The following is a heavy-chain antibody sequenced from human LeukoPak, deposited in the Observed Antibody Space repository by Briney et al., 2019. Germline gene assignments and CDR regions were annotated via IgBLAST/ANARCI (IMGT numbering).Heavy chain of an antibody. CDR3: ARDGMYSSSWYYGMDV. Sequence: SETLSLTCTVSGGSISSYYWSWIRQPPGKGLEWTGYIYYSGSTNYNPPLKSRVTISVDTSKNQFSLKLSSVTAADTAVYYCARDGMYSSSWYYGMDVWGQGTTVTVSS. CDR2: IYYSGST. V-gene: IGHV4-59*01. D-gene: IGHD6-13*01. CDR1: GGSISSYY. J-gene: IGHJ6*02.